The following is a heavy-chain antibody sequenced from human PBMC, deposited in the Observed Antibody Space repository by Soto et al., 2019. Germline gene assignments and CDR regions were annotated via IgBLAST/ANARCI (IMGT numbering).Heavy chain of an antibody. CDR3: ARDKAREQLGGNYSYALDV. V-gene: IGHV1-69*12. J-gene: IGHJ6*02. CDR1: GDTFSSFA. Sequence: QVQLVQSGAEVKKPGSSVKVSCKASGDTFSSFAISWVRQAPGQGLECMGGVIPIFRRTNYDRKFQGRVTITADEFTSTAYMELSSLRSEDTAVYYCARDKAREQLGGNYSYALDVWGQGTTVIVSS. CDR2: VIPIFRRT. D-gene: IGHD3-3*02.